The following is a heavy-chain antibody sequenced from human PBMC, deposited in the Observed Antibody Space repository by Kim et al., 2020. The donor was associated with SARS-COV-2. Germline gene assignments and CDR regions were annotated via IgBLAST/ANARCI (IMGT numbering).Heavy chain of an antibody. Sequence: SGKGRFTITRDNAKNSLYLQMNSLRAEDTALYYCAKDGSSSSYYYYYMDVWGKGTTVTVSS. D-gene: IGHD6-6*01. J-gene: IGHJ6*03. V-gene: IGHV3-9*01. CDR3: AKDGSSSSYYYYYMDV.